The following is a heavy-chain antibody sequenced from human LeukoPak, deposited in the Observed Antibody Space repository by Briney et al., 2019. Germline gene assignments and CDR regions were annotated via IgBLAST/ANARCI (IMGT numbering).Heavy chain of an antibody. CDR1: GFTFSSYG. Sequence: GGSLRLSCAASGFTFSSYGMHWVRQAPGKGLEWVAVIWYDGSNKYYADSVKGRFTISRDNSKNTLYLQMNSLRAEDTAVYYXXRKGQLLNWFDPWGQGTLVTVSS. CDR2: IWYDGSNK. J-gene: IGHJ5*02. D-gene: IGHD2-2*01. V-gene: IGHV3-33*01. CDR3: XRKGQLLNWFDP.